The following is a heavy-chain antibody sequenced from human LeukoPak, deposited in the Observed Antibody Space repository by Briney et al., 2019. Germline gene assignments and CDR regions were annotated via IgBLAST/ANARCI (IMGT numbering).Heavy chain of an antibody. Sequence: GGSLRLSCAASGFTFLSYGMHWVRQAPGKGLEWVAVIWYDGSNKYYADSVKGRFTISRDNSKNTLYLQMNSLRAEDTAVYYCARDGPYGSGSYDLDYWGQGTLVTVSS. J-gene: IGHJ4*02. V-gene: IGHV3-33*08. CDR2: IWYDGSNK. D-gene: IGHD3-10*01. CDR1: GFTFLSYG. CDR3: ARDGPYGSGSYDLDY.